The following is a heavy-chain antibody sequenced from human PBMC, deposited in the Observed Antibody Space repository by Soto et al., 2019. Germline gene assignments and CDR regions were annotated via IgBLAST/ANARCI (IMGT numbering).Heavy chain of an antibody. D-gene: IGHD3-3*01. J-gene: IGHJ5*02. CDR3: AKERGDFWSGYLFDP. V-gene: IGHV3-30*18. CDR2: ISYDGSNK. CDR1: GFTFSSYG. Sequence: RGSLRLSCAASGFTFSSYGMHWVRQAPGKGLEWVAVISYDGSNKYYADSVKGRFTISRDNSKNTLYLQMNSLRAEDTAVYYCAKERGDFWSGYLFDPWGQGTLVTVSS.